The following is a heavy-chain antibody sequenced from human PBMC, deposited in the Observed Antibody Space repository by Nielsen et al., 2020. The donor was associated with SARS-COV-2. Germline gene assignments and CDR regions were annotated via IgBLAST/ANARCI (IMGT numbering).Heavy chain of an antibody. V-gene: IGHV3-33*08. CDR1: GFTFSSYG. D-gene: IGHD3-22*01. Sequence: GGSLRLSCAASGFTFSSYGMHWVRQAPGKGLEWVAVIWYDGSNKYYADSVKGRFTISRDNSKNTLYPQMNSLRAEDTAVYYCARDVGSSGYYSRHYYYGMDVWGQGTTVTVSS. J-gene: IGHJ6*02. CDR2: IWYDGSNK. CDR3: ARDVGSSGYYSRHYYYGMDV.